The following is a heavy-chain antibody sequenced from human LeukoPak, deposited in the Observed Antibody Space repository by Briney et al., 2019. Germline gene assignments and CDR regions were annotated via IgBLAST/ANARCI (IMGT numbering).Heavy chain of an antibody. V-gene: IGHV3-15*01. CDR3: TTRRVAVATYFDY. Sequence: GGSLRPSCAASGFTISNAWMSWVRQAPGKGLEWVGRIKSRTDGGTTDYAAPVKGRFTISRDDSKNTLYLQMNSLKTEDTAVYYCTTRRVAVATYFDYWGQGTLVTVSS. CDR2: IKSRTDGGTT. D-gene: IGHD6-19*01. CDR1: GFTISNAW. J-gene: IGHJ4*02.